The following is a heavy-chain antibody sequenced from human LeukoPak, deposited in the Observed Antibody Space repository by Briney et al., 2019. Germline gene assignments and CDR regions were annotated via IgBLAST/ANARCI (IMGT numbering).Heavy chain of an antibody. D-gene: IGHD6-19*01. V-gene: IGHV3-30*18. CDR1: GFTFSSYG. Sequence: GRSLRLSCAASGFTFSSYGMHWVRQAPGKGLEWVAVISYDGSNKYYADSVKGRFTISRDNSKNTLYLQMNSLRAEDTAVYYCAKAQSSGGYYYGMDVWGQGTTVTVSS. CDR2: ISYDGSNK. J-gene: IGHJ6*02. CDR3: AKAQSSGGYYYGMDV.